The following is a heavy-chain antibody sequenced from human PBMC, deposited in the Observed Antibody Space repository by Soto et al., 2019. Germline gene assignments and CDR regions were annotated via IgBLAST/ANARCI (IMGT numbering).Heavy chain of an antibody. CDR2: ISGSGGST. D-gene: IGHD6-6*01. CDR3: ATVLPIAVRREPTARDYYYYGMDV. Sequence: GGSLRLSCAASGFTFSSYAMSWVRQAPGKGLEWVSAISGSGGSTYYADSVKGRFTISRDNSKNTLYLQMNSLRAEDTAVYYCATVLPIAVRREPTARDYYYYGMDVWGQGTTVTVSS. V-gene: IGHV3-23*01. J-gene: IGHJ6*02. CDR1: GFTFSSYA.